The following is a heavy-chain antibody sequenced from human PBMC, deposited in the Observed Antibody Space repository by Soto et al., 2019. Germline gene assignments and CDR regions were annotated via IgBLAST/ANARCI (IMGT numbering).Heavy chain of an antibody. Sequence: SGPTLVNPTQTLTLTCTFSGFSLSTSGMCVSWIRQPPGKALEWLARIDWDDDKYYSTSLKTRLTISKDTSKNQVVLTMTNMDPVDTATYYCARIRLDYSNYGPYYYGMDVWGQGTTVTVSS. V-gene: IGHV2-70*11. D-gene: IGHD4-4*01. J-gene: IGHJ6*02. CDR1: GFSLSTSGMC. CDR3: ARIRLDYSNYGPYYYGMDV. CDR2: IDWDDDK.